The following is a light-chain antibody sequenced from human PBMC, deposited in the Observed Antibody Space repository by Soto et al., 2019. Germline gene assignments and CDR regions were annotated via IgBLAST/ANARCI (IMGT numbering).Light chain of an antibody. CDR1: ALPKQY. J-gene: IGLJ2*01. CDR2: TDS. CDR3: QSADSSGTSVV. V-gene: IGLV3-25*02. Sequence: SYELTQPPSVSVSPGQTARITCSGDALPKQYAYWYQQKPGQAPVLVIYTDSERPSGIPERFSGSSSGTTVTLTISGVQAEDEADYYCQSADSSGTSVVFGGGTKVTVL.